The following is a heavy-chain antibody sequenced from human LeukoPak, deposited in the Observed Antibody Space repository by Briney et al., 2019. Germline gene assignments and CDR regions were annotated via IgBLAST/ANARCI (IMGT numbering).Heavy chain of an antibody. V-gene: IGHV4-4*07. Sequence: SETLSLTCTVSGGTISSYYWSWIRQPAGKGLEWIGRIYSAGSANYNASLNRRVTMSVDTSENQFSLKLSSVTAADTAVYYCAREYGSGSEFDPWGQGTLVTVSS. CDR1: GGTISSYY. CDR3: AREYGSGSEFDP. D-gene: IGHD3-10*01. CDR2: IYSAGSA. J-gene: IGHJ5*02.